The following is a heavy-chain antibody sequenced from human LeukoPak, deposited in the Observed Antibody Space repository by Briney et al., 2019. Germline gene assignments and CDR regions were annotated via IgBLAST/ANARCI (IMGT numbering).Heavy chain of an antibody. Sequence: PSETLSLTCAVYGGSFSGYYWSWIRQPPGKGLEWIGEINHSGSTNYNPSLKSRVTISVDTSKNQFSLKLSSVTAADTAVYYCAARIKGYAFDIWGQGTMVTVSS. CDR3: AARIKGYAFDI. CDR2: INHSGST. D-gene: IGHD5-12*01. CDR1: GGSFSGYY. J-gene: IGHJ3*02. V-gene: IGHV4-34*01.